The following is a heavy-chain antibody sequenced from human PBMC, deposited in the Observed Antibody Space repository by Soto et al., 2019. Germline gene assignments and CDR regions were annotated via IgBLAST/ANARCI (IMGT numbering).Heavy chain of an antibody. D-gene: IGHD3-22*01. Sequence: EASVKVSCKASGYTFTSYGISWVRQAPGQGLEWMGWISAYNGNTNYAQKLQGRVTMTTDTSTSTAYMELRSLRSDDTAVYYCARRAYYDSSGYYDYYYYGMDVWGQGTTVTVSS. CDR2: ISAYNGNT. J-gene: IGHJ6*02. CDR3: ARRAYYDSSGYYDYYYYGMDV. V-gene: IGHV1-18*01. CDR1: GYTFTSYG.